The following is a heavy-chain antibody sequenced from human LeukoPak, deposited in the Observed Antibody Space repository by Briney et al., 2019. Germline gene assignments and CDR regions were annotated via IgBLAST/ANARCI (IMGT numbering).Heavy chain of an antibody. CDR3: ARDGGARSFTNGLNWFDP. D-gene: IGHD2-8*01. Sequence: PSETLSLTCLVSGGSLRGQHWNWIRQPPGKGLEWIGYIFSSGNTNSNPSLRSRLTLSLDASKNQFSLKLESVTAADTAVYYCARDGGARSFTNGLNWFDPWGQGILVTVSS. J-gene: IGHJ5*02. CDR2: IFSSGNT. CDR1: GGSLRGQH. V-gene: IGHV4-59*11.